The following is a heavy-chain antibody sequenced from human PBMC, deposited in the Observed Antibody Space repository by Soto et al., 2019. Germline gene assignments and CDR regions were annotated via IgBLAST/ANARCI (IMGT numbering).Heavy chain of an antibody. CDR3: ARGEQLVPSPIYYFDY. D-gene: IGHD6-6*01. CDR1: GGSISSYY. CDR2: IYYSGST. J-gene: IGHJ4*02. V-gene: IGHV4-59*01. Sequence: PSETLSLTCTVSGGSISSYYWSWIRQPPGKGLEWIGYIYYSGSTNYNPSLKSRVTISVDTSKNQFSLKLSSVTAADTAVYCCARGEQLVPSPIYYFDYWGQGTLVTVSS.